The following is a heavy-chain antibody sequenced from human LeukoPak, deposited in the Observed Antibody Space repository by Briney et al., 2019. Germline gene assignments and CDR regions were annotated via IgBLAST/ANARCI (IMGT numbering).Heavy chain of an antibody. J-gene: IGHJ4*02. CDR2: INPNSGGT. V-gene: IGHV1-2*02. CDR3: AREQDTAMGTFDY. D-gene: IGHD5-18*01. CDR1: GYTFTGYY. Sequence: ASVKVSCKASGYTFTGYYMHWVRQAPGQGFEWMGWINPNSGGTNYAQKFQGRVTMTRDTSISTAYMELSRLRSDDTAVYYCAREQDTAMGTFDYWGQGTLVTVSS.